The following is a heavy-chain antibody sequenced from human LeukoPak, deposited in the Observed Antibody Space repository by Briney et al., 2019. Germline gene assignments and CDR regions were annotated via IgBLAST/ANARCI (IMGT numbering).Heavy chain of an antibody. D-gene: IGHD4-17*01. CDR1: GFTFSSYA. J-gene: IGHJ6*04. CDR2: VSGTGDDT. V-gene: IGHV3-23*01. CDR3: AKILRPVTSFPQFYFFGMDV. Sequence: GGSLRLSCAASGFTFSSYAMHWVRQAPGKGLEWVSTVSGTGDDTYYSDTVKGRFTMSRDNSENTLDLQMNSLRVEDTGVYHCAKILRPVTSFPQFYFFGMDVRGKGATVTVSS.